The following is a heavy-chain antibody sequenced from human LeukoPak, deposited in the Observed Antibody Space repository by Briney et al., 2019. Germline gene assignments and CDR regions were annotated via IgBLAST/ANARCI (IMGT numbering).Heavy chain of an antibody. Sequence: GGSLRFSCAASGFTFSSYNMNWVRQAPGKGLEWVSSISSSSSYIYYADSVKGRFTISRDNAKNSLYLQMNSLRAEDTAVYYCAREMRPHYDFWSGYWYFDLWGRGALVTVSS. CDR1: GFTFSSYN. D-gene: IGHD3-3*01. V-gene: IGHV3-21*01. CDR3: AREMRPHYDFWSGYWYFDL. CDR2: ISSSSSYI. J-gene: IGHJ2*01.